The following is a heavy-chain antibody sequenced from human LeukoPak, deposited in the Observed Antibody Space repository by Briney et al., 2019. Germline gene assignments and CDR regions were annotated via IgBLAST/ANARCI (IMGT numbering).Heavy chain of an antibody. CDR1: GGSISSNTYY. D-gene: IGHD1-26*01. CDR3: ARRIVGALNAFDI. J-gene: IGHJ3*02. V-gene: IGHV4-39*07. Sequence: SETLSLTCTVSGGSISSNTYYWGWIRQPPGKGLEWIGEINHSGSTNYNPSLKSRVTISVDTSKNQFSLKLSSVTAADTAVYYCARRIVGALNAFDIWGQGTMVTVSS. CDR2: INHSGST.